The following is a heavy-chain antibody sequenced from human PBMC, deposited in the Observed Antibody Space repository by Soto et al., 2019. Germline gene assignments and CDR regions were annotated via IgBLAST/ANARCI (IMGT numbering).Heavy chain of an antibody. J-gene: IGHJ4*02. CDR2: INHSGST. D-gene: IGHD3-9*01. CDR3: ARGTNLRCFD. CDR1: GGSFGAYY. V-gene: IGHV4-34*01. Sequence: QVQLQQWGAGLLKPSETLSLTCAAYGGSFGAYYWTWIRQPPGKGLEWIGEINHSGSTNYNPSLEXXVXIXXDPATNQFSLTLSSVTAADTAVYYCARGTNLRCFDWGQGTLVTVSS.